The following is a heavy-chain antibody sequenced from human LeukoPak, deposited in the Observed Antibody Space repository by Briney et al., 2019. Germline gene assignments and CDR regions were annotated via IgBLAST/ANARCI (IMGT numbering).Heavy chain of an antibody. Sequence: GGSLRLSCVAPGFTFSTYDMNWVRQAPGKGLEWVSAITSTSNHINYADSVKGRFTISRDSANNSLYLQMNSLRAEDTAVYYCARVYSANGYGSGYYDYWGQGTLVTVSS. J-gene: IGHJ4*02. CDR3: ARVYSANGYGSGYYDY. CDR2: ITSTSNHI. D-gene: IGHD3-10*01. CDR1: GFTFSTYD. V-gene: IGHV3-21*01.